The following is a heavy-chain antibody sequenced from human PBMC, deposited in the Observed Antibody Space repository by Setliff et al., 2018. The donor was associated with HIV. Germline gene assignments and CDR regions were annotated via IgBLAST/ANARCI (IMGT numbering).Heavy chain of an antibody. CDR1: GGSVNSQTDY. CDR2: IYVGGSV. D-gene: IGHD3-3*01. V-gene: IGHV4-61*09. Sequence: LSLTCTVSGGSVNSQTDYWTWIRQPAGKGLEWIGHIYVGGSVIYNPSLASRVTISMVPSKNQFSLDLSSVTAADTAKYYCARAKTIGVSAVFFDPWGQGRPVTVSS. CDR3: ARAKTIGVSAVFFDP. J-gene: IGHJ5*02.